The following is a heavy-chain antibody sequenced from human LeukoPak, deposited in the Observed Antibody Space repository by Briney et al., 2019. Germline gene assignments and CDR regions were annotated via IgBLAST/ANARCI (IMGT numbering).Heavy chain of an antibody. Sequence: SQTLSLTCTVSGGSISSGSYYWSWIRQPAGKGLEWIGRIYTSGSTNYNPSLKSRVTISVDTSKNQFSLKLSSVTAADTAVYYCARDLARGVLSYYYYMDVWGKGTTVTISS. J-gene: IGHJ6*03. CDR3: ARDLARGVLSYYYYMDV. D-gene: IGHD3-10*01. V-gene: IGHV4-61*02. CDR2: IYTSGST. CDR1: GGSISSGSYY.